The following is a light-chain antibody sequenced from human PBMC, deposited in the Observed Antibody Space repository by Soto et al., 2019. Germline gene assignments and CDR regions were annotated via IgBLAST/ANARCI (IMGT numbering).Light chain of an antibody. CDR1: QSVGNN. CDR3: QQYGDWPLT. V-gene: IGKV3-15*01. Sequence: EIVLTQSPATLSVSPGDRATLSCRASQSVGNNFAWYQQKPGQSPRLLIFATSTRATGVPARFSGSWSGTEFTLTISSLQSEDFAVYYCQQYGDWPLTFGGGAKVEIE. J-gene: IGKJ4*01. CDR2: ATS.